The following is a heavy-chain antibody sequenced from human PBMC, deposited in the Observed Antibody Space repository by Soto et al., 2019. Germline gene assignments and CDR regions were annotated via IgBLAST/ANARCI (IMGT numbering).Heavy chain of an antibody. D-gene: IGHD5-18*01. V-gene: IGHV4-59*01. CDR1: GDSINTYY. J-gene: IGHJ6*02. Sequence: QVQLQESGPGLVKPSETLSLTCTGSGDSINTYYWTWIRQPSGKGLEWIGYIYYSGSASYNPSLKSRVTISVDPSKNQFSLRLSSVTAADTAVYYCARGGNTALAYYYFGLEVWGQGTTVTVSS. CDR2: IYYSGSA. CDR3: ARGGNTALAYYYFGLEV.